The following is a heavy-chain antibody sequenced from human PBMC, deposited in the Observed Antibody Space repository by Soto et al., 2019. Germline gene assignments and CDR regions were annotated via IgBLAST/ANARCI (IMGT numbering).Heavy chain of an antibody. CDR1: GGSFSGYY. J-gene: IGHJ4*02. V-gene: IGHV4-34*01. Sequence: SETLSLTCAVYGGSFSGYYWSWIRQPPGKGLEWIGEINHSGSTNCNPSLKSRVTISVDTSKNQFSLKLSSVTAADTAVYYCARGRGGGWLRLLLYFDYWGQGTLVTVSS. CDR2: INHSGST. CDR3: ARGRGGGWLRLLLYFDY. D-gene: IGHD5-12*01.